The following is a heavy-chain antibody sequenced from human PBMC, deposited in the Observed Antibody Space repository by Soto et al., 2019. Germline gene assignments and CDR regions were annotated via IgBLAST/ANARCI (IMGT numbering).Heavy chain of an antibody. J-gene: IGHJ4*02. D-gene: IGHD2-21*01. CDR2: ISWSSVYT. Sequence: EVQLVESGGGLVHPGGSLRLSCAASEFTFDDYAMHWVRQAPGKGLEWVAFISWSSVYTGYADSVKGRFTISRDNAKNFLYLEMNSLEPEDTALYYWGKDKRLGGEVPTYYFDLWGQGTLVTGSS. CDR3: GKDKRLGGEVPTYYFDL. CDR1: EFTFDDYA. V-gene: IGHV3-9*01.